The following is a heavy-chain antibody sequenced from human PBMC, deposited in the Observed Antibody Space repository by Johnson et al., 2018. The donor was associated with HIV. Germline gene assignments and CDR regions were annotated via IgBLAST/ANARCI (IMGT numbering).Heavy chain of an antibody. J-gene: IGHJ3*02. V-gene: IGHV3-33*06. D-gene: IGHD4-23*01. Sequence: VESGGGVVQPGKSLRLSCAASGFTFSSYGMHWVRQAPGKGLQWVAAIWYDGNNKYYAHSVKGRFTVPRDNSKNTLYLQMNSLRAEDTAIYYCAKSPAKDHGGNSGAFAIWGQGTMVTVSS. CDR2: IWYDGNNK. CDR1: GFTFSSYG. CDR3: AKSPAKDHGGNSGAFAI.